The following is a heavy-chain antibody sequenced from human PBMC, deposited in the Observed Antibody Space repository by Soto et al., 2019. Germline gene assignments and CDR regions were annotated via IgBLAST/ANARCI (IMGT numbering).Heavy chain of an antibody. CDR3: ARPDEGGYSSNHHYYYALDV. V-gene: IGHV1-69*01. D-gene: IGHD3-22*01. J-gene: IGHJ6*02. CDR2: IIPIFDIT. Sequence: QVQLVQSGAEVKKPGSSLKVSCKASGGTFRSYSISWVRQAPGQGLEWMGGIIPIFDITNYAQKFQGRVTITADESTSTAYMELSSLGSDDTAVYSCARPDEGGYSSNHHYYYALDVWGQGTTVTV. CDR1: GGTFRSYS.